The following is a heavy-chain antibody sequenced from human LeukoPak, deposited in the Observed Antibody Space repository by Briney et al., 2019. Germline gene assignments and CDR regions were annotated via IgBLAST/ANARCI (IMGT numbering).Heavy chain of an antibody. CDR3: AGCSGGSPIDAFHI. Sequence: SETLSLTCTISGGSINSGAYYWSWIRQHPGKGLEWIGYIYYSGSNYYNPSLKSRVTISVDTSKNQFSLKLSSVTAADTAVYYCAGCSGGSPIDAFHIWGQGTMVTVSS. J-gene: IGHJ3*02. CDR2: IYYSGSN. V-gene: IGHV4-31*03. D-gene: IGHD2-15*01. CDR1: GGSINSGAYY.